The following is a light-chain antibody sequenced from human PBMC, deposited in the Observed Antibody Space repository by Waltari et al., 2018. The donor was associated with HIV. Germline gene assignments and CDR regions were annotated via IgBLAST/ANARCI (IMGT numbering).Light chain of an antibody. CDR2: AAS. V-gene: IGKV1-39*01. CDR1: QSINSY. CDR3: QQSYSTPRT. J-gene: IGKJ1*01. Sequence: DIQMTQSPSSLSASVGDRVIITCRASQSINSYLNWYQQKPGKAPKLLIYAASSVQSGVPSRFSGSGSGTDFTLTISSLQIEDFATYYCQQSYSTPRTFGEGTKVEIK.